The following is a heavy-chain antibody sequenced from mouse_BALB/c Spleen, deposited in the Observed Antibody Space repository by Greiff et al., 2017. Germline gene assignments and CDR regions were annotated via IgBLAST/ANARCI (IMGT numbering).Heavy chain of an antibody. V-gene: IGHV14-4*02. CDR3: TEPPFAY. CDR1: GFNIKDYY. CDR2: IDPENGDT. Sequence: VQLQQSGAELVRSGASVKLSCTASGFNIKDYYMHWVKQRPEQGLEWIGWIDPENGDTEYAPKFQGKATMTADTSSNTAYLQLSSLTAEDTAVYYCTEPPFAYWGQGTLVTVSA. J-gene: IGHJ3*01.